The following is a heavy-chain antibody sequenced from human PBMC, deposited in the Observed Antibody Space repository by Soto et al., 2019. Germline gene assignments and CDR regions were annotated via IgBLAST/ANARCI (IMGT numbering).Heavy chain of an antibody. CDR2: ISYDGSNK. Sequence: HPGGSLRLSCAASGFTFSSYGMHWVRQAPGKGLEWVAVISYDGSNKYYADSVKGRFTISRDNSKNTLYLQMNSLRAEDTAVYYCAKGGIVVAKEGYFDYWXQGTLVTVSS. CDR1: GFTFSSYG. D-gene: IGHD2-15*01. J-gene: IGHJ4*02. V-gene: IGHV3-30*18. CDR3: AKGGIVVAKEGYFDY.